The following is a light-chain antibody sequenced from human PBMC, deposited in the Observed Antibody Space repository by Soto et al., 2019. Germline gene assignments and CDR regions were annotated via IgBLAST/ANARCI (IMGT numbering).Light chain of an antibody. Sequence: DIQINQSPSTLSATVGDRVTITCRDSQSISTWLAWYQQRPGKAPKLMXYDVSSMQSGVPSRISGGGSGTKFILILSSLQTADFSTYDYQHYKMNSTWTFCQGTKVDIK. CDR3: QHYKMNSTWT. CDR1: QSISTW. V-gene: IGKV1-5*01. CDR2: DVS. J-gene: IGKJ1*01.